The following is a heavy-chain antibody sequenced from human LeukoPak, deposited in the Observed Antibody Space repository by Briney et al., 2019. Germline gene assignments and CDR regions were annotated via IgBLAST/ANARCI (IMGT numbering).Heavy chain of an antibody. D-gene: IGHD2-15*01. V-gene: IGHV4-39*01. Sequence: PSETLTLTCTVSGGPISSSHYWGWLRPPPGKGLEWIGSIYYRGSTYYNPSLKSRVTLSVDTSKNQFSLKLSSVTAADTAVYYCARSPDCSAGGCHLENWGQGTRVTVSS. J-gene: IGHJ4*02. CDR1: GGPISSSHY. CDR3: ARSPDCSAGGCHLEN. CDR2: IYYRGST.